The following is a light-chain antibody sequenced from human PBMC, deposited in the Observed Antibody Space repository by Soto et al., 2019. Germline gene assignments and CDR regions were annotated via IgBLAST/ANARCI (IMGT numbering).Light chain of an antibody. V-gene: IGLV2-8*01. J-gene: IGLJ2*01. Sequence: LTQPPSASGSPGQSVTISCTGTSSDVGGYNYVSWYQQHPGKAPKFIIYEVTKRPSGVPDRFSGSKSGNTASLTVSGLQAEDEADYYCSSYTGSSTLVFGGGTKLTVL. CDR3: SSYTGSSTLV. CDR1: SSDVGGYNY. CDR2: EVT.